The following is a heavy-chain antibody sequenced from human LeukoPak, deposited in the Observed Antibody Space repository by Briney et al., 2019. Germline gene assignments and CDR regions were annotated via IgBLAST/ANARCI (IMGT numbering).Heavy chain of an antibody. Sequence: GGSLRLSCAASGFTFSAYWMHWVRQVPGKGLVWVSRINNDGTATFFADSVKGRFTISRDNSKNTLYLQMNSLRAEDTAVYYCARSEMATILGFDYWGHGTLVTVSS. CDR1: GFTFSAYW. D-gene: IGHD5-24*01. CDR3: ARSEMATILGFDY. J-gene: IGHJ4*01. V-gene: IGHV3-74*01. CDR2: INNDGTAT.